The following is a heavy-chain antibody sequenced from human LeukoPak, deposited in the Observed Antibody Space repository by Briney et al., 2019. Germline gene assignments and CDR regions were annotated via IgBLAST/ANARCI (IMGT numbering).Heavy chain of an antibody. J-gene: IGHJ5*02. CDR3: ARRGHDYGDSEWFDP. Sequence: GGSLRLSCAASGFTFSNYAMHWVRQGPGKGLEWVAFISYDGSSKYYADSVKGRFTISRDNSKNMMYLQMSSLRAEDTAVYYCARRGHDYGDSEWFDPWGQGTLVTVSS. V-gene: IGHV3-30*04. CDR2: ISYDGSSK. D-gene: IGHD4-17*01. CDR1: GFTFSNYA.